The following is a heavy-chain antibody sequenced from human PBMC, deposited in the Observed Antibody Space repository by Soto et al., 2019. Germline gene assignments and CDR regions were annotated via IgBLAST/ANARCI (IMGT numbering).Heavy chain of an antibody. J-gene: IGHJ4*02. CDR2: IYYSGST. V-gene: IGHV4-61*01. CDR1: GGSVSSGSYY. D-gene: IGHD2-2*02. CDR3: ARFPLPGAIRRPFDY. Sequence: TSETLSLTCTVSGGSVSSGSYYWSWIRQPPGKGLEWIGYIYYSGSTNYNPSLKSRVTISVDTSKNQFSLKLSSVTAADAAVYYCARFPLPGAIRRPFDYWGQGTLVTVSS.